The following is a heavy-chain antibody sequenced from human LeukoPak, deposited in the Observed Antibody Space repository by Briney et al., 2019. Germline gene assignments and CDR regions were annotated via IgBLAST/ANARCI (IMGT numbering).Heavy chain of an antibody. D-gene: IGHD3-16*01. CDR2: TNPNSGNT. Sequence: ASVKVSCKASGYTFTSYDINWVRQATGQGLEWMGWTNPNSGNTGYAQKFQGRVTMTRNTSISTAYMELSSLRSEDTAVYYCARFRRGGSAYGGDYWGQGTLVTVSS. J-gene: IGHJ4*02. V-gene: IGHV1-8*01. CDR3: ARFRRGGSAYGGDY. CDR1: GYTFTSYD.